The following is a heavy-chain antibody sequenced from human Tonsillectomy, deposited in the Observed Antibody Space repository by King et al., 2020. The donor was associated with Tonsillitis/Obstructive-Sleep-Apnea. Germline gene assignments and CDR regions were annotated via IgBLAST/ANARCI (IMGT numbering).Heavy chain of an antibody. D-gene: IGHD1-1*01. CDR2: INPXYXXT. CDR3: VRQXGXWXWLDP. J-gene: IGHJ5*02. Sequence: VQLVQSGAKVTKPGASVKVSCQASGYSFTGHYMHWVRQAPGQGLEWLGRINPXYXXTNYAQKFQGRVTMTRDTAINTASMGLSSLRSDDTAVYYCVRQXGXWXWLDPXXXGTLXXVSS. V-gene: IGHV1-2*06. CDR1: GYSFTGHY.